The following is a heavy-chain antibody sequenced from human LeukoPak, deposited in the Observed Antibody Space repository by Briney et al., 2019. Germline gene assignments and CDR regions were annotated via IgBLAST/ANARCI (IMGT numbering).Heavy chain of an antibody. CDR3: ARGSYCSGGVCHAPFDS. V-gene: IGHV3-72*01. J-gene: IGHJ4*02. D-gene: IGHD2-8*02. Sequence: GGSLRLSCAASGFSFSDYYMDWVRQVPGKGLEWIGRSRSKGHRYSTEYAASVRGRFTVSRDESKDLLFLQMTSLKSEDTAVYYCARGSYCSGGVCHAPFDSWGQGSLVTVSS. CDR1: GFSFSDYY. CDR2: SRSKGHRYST.